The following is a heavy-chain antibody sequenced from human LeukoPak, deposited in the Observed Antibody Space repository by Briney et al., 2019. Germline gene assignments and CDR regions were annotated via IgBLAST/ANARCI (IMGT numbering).Heavy chain of an antibody. CDR1: GFTFGDSG. CDR2: IRIKANGGTI. D-gene: IGHD3-3*01. CDR3: SREPYFDFYMDV. V-gene: IGHV3-49*03. J-gene: IGHJ6*03. Sequence: GGSLRLSCTGSGFTFGDSGVNWFRQAPGKGLEWVIFIRIKANGGTIQYAASVKGRFNISRDDSEIIAYLQMNSLKTEDRAVYYCSREPYFDFYMDVWGKGTTVIVSS.